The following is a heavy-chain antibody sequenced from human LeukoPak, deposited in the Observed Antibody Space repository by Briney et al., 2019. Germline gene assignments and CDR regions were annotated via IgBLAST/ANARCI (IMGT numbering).Heavy chain of an antibody. CDR1: GFTFSNYA. CDR3: AKGRSLRSYDWLDY. J-gene: IGHJ4*02. CDR2: LSYDGSYK. Sequence: GGSLRLSCAASGFTFSNYAMHWVRQAPGMGLEWLAVLSYDGSYKYYSDSVKGRFTISRDNSKNTLYLQMNSLRAEDTAVYYCAKGRSLRSYDWLDYWGQGTLVTVSS. D-gene: IGHD3-9*01. V-gene: IGHV3-30*04.